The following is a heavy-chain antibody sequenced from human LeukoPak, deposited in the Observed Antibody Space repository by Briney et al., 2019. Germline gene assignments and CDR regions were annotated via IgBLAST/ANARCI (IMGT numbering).Heavy chain of an antibody. CDR2: IYYSGST. J-gene: IGHJ4*02. CDR3: ARQVVVVAATVFDY. D-gene: IGHD2-15*01. V-gene: IGHV4-31*03. CDR1: GGSISSGGYY. Sequence: PSETLSLTCTVSGGSISSGGYYWSWIRQHLGKGLEWIGYIYYSGSTYYNPSLKSRVTISVDTSKNQFSLKLSSVTAADTAVYYCARQVVVVAATVFDYWGQGTLVTVSS.